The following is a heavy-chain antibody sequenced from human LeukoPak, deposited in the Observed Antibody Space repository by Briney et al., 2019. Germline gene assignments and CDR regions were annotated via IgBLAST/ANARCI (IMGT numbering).Heavy chain of an antibody. J-gene: IGHJ3*02. CDR3: ASGDFGNDAFNI. CDR2: ITPNSGVT. V-gene: IGHV1-2*02. CDR1: GNTFTGYY. Sequence: ASVKVSCKASGNTFTGYYIHWVRQAPGQGLEWMGWITPNSGVTNFAQKFQGRVTMTRDTSITTAYMELSRLRSDDTAVYYCASGDFGNDAFNIWGQRTMVTVSS. D-gene: IGHD7-27*01.